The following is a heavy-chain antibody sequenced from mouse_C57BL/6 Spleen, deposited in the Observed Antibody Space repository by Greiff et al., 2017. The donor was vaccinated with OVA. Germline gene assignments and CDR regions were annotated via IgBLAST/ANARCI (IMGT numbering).Heavy chain of an antibody. D-gene: IGHD4-1*01. J-gene: IGHJ2*01. Sequence: EVHLVESGGGLVQPGGSLSLSCAASGFTFTDYYMSWVRQPPGKALEWLGFIRNKANGYTTEYSASVKGRFTISRDNSQSILYLQMNALRAEDSATYYCARRSNWALFDYWGQGTTLTVSS. CDR2: IRNKANGYTT. V-gene: IGHV7-3*01. CDR1: GFTFTDYY. CDR3: ARRSNWALFDY.